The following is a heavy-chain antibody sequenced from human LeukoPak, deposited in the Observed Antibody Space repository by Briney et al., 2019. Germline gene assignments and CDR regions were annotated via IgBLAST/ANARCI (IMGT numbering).Heavy chain of an antibody. V-gene: IGHV1-18*01. CDR3: ARAGYSSSCQYPRYPDFDY. CDR2: ISAYNGNT. Sequence: ASVTVSCKASGYTFTSYGISWVRQAPGQGLEWMGWISAYNGNTNYAQKLQGRVTMTTDTSTSTAYMELRSLISDDTAVYYCARAGYSSSCQYPRYPDFDYWGQGTLVTVSS. CDR1: GYTFTSYG. J-gene: IGHJ4*02. D-gene: IGHD6-13*01.